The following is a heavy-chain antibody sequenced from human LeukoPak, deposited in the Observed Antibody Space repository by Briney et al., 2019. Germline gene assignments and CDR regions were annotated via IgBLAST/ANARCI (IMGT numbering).Heavy chain of an antibody. Sequence: SVKVSCKASGGTFISYAISWVRQAPGQGLEWMGGIIPIFGTANYAQEFQGRVTITADESTSTAYMELSSLRSEDTAVYYCARDAPYSSSTFDYWGQGTLVTVSS. CDR3: ARDAPYSSSTFDY. CDR2: IIPIFGTA. D-gene: IGHD6-6*01. J-gene: IGHJ4*02. V-gene: IGHV1-69*13. CDR1: GGTFISYA.